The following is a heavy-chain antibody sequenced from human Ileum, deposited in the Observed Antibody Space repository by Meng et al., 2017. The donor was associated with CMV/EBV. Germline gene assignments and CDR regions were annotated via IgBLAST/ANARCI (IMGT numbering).Heavy chain of an antibody. CDR3: ARNVGFYSSQIAY. V-gene: IGHV4-39*07. D-gene: IGHD3-3*01. CDR1: GGSTTSSTYY. J-gene: IGHJ4*02. CDR2: VYYSGTT. Sequence: LQLQAPGPGLVKPSETLSLTCTASGGSTTSSTYYWGWIRQPPGKGLEWIGSVYYSGTTYYNPSLKSRVNMSIDTSKNRFSLKLSSATAADTAVYYCARNVGFYSSQIAYWGQGALVTVSS.